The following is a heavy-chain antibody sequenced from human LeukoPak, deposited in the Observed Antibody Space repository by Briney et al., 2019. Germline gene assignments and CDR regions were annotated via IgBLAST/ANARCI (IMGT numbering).Heavy chain of an antibody. CDR3: VTTVIATMDV. V-gene: IGHV3-74*01. Sequence: GGSLRLSCAASGFRFSSYWMHWVRQAPGKGLVWVSRINSDGSSTSYADSVKGRFTISRDNAKNTLYLQMNSLRAEDTAVYYCVTTVIATMDVWGRGTTVTVSS. CDR2: INSDGSST. CDR1: GFRFSSYW. J-gene: IGHJ6*04. D-gene: IGHD4-17*01.